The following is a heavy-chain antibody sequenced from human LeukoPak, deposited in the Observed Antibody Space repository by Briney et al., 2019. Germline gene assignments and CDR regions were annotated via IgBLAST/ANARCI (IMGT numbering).Heavy chain of an antibody. D-gene: IGHD5-24*01. CDR3: AKVIREVDMSHDY. CDR1: GFTFSDYS. J-gene: IGHJ4*02. CDR2: ITTSGGTI. V-gene: IGHV3-48*01. Sequence: GGSLRLSCAASGFTFSDYSMNWVRQAPGKGLEWVSYITTSGGTIDYADSVKGRFIISRDNAKNSLYLQMNRLRVEDTAVYYCAKVIREVDMSHDYWGQEAVVTVSS.